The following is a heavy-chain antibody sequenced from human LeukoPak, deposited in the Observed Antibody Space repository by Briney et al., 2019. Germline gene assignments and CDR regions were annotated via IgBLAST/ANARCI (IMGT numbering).Heavy chain of an antibody. V-gene: IGHV1-69*04. Sequence: SVKVSCKASGYTFTSYYMHWVRQAPGQGLEWMGRIIPILGIANYAQKFQGRVTITADKSTSTAYMELSSLRSEDTAVYYCAREYYDSSGYYYSNYWGQGTLVTVSS. CDR3: AREYYDSSGYYYSNY. CDR1: GYTFTSYY. D-gene: IGHD3-22*01. CDR2: IIPILGIA. J-gene: IGHJ4*02.